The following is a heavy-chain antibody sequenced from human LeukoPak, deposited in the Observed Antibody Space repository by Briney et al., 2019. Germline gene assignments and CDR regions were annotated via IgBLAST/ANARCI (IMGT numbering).Heavy chain of an antibody. D-gene: IGHD3-16*01. CDR2: IKHIGPTT. CDR1: GFTFNDYY. CDR3: ARAGELRYMDV. J-gene: IGHJ6*03. V-gene: IGHV3-11*04. Sequence: GGSLRLSCAASGFTFNDYYMTWIRQAPGKGLEWVSTIKHIGPTTYYADSVKGRFTISRDNAKNSLFLQMSSLRADNTAIYYCARAGELRYMDVWGKGTAVTVSS.